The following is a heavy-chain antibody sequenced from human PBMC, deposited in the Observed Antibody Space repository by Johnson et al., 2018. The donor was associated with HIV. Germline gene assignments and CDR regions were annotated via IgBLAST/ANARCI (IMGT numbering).Heavy chain of an antibody. V-gene: IGHV3-66*01. Sequence: VQLVESGGGLVQPGGSLRLSCAASGFTFSSYYMSWVRQAPGKGLEWVSVIYSGGNNYYAASVKGRFTITRDNSKNTLYLQMNSLRAEDTAVYYCAREGKDAFDIWGQGTMVTVSS. D-gene: IGHD3-10*01. CDR2: IYSGGNN. CDR1: GFTFSSYY. J-gene: IGHJ3*02. CDR3: AREGKDAFDI.